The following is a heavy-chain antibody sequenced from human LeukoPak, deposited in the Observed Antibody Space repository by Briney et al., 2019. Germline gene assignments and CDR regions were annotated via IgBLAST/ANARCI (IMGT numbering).Heavy chain of an antibody. Sequence: SETLSLTCAVSGDSISTSAHYWDWSRQPPGKGLEWIGNIYYDGNTRYNPSLKSRVIISVDRSKNQFSLKLSSVTAADTAVYYCARRYYYGSGSPEYWGQGTQVTVSS. D-gene: IGHD3-10*01. V-gene: IGHV4-39*01. J-gene: IGHJ4*02. CDR1: GDSISTSAHY. CDR2: IYYDGNT. CDR3: ARRYYYGSGSPEY.